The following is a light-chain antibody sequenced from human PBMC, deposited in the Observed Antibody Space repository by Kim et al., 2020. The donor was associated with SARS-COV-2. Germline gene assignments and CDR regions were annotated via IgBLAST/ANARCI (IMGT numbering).Light chain of an antibody. CDR2: GKN. CDR1: SLRSYY. Sequence: SSELTQDPAVSVALGQTVRITCQGDSLRSYYASWYQQKPGQAPVLVIHGKNNRPSGIPDRFSGSSSGNTASLTITGAQAEDEADYYCNSRDSSGNPVFG. CDR3: NSRDSSGNPV. J-gene: IGLJ2*01. V-gene: IGLV3-19*01.